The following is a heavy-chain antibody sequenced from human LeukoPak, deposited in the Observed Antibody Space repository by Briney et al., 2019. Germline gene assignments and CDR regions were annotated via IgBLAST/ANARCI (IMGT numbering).Heavy chain of an antibody. V-gene: IGHV3-21*01. Sequence: GGSLRLSCAASGFSFSSYSMNWVRQAPGKGLEWVSSISSSSSYIYYADSVKGRFTISRDNAKNSLYLQMNSLRAEDTAVYYCARDRVAGGASDIWGQGTMVTVSS. CDR3: ARDRVAGGASDI. D-gene: IGHD3-10*01. J-gene: IGHJ3*02. CDR1: GFSFSSYS. CDR2: ISSSSSYI.